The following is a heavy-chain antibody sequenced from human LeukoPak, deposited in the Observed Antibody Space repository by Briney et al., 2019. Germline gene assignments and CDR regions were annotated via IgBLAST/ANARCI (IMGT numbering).Heavy chain of an antibody. CDR3: AKDLALGYCSSTSCYYYYYGMDV. D-gene: IGHD2-2*01. J-gene: IGHJ6*02. CDR1: GFTVSSNY. CDR2: IYSGGST. Sequence: PGGSLRLSCAASGFTVSSNYMSWVRQAPGKGLEWVSVIYSGGSTYYADSVKGRFTISRDNSKNTLYLQMNSLRAEDTAVYYCAKDLALGYCSSTSCYYYYYGMDVWGQGTTVTVSS. V-gene: IGHV3-66*01.